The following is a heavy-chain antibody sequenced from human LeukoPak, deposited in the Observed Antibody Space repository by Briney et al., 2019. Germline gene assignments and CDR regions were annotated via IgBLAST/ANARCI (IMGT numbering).Heavy chain of an antibody. D-gene: IGHD5-24*01. V-gene: IGHV1-46*01. J-gene: IGHJ3*02. Sequence: ASVKVSCKTSGYSFTNYNLHWVRQAPGQRLEWMGIIKPSGGDTNYAQKFQGRVFMTRDTSTSTVYLELSSLKAEDTAVYYCVRVRDGYNDAYDIWGQGTVVTVSS. CDR1: GYSFTNYN. CDR2: IKPSGGDT. CDR3: VRVRDGYNDAYDI.